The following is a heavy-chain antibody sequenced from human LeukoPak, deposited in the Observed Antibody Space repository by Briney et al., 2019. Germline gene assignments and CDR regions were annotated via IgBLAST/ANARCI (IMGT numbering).Heavy chain of an antibody. CDR1: GFPFSSYA. V-gene: IGHV3-64*04. CDR2: ISDSGGST. CDR3: AKIDSSSDC. D-gene: IGHD6-6*01. Sequence: GGSLRLSCSASGFPFSSYAMHWVRQAPGKGLEYVSAISDSGGSTYYADSVKGRFTISRDNSKNTLYLQMNSLRAEDTAVYYCAKIDSSSDCWGQGTLVTVSS. J-gene: IGHJ4*02.